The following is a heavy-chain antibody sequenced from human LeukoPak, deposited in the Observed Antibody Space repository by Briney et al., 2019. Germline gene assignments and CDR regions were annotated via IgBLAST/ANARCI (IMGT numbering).Heavy chain of an antibody. CDR2: IYSGGST. CDR3: AKEIFSGLLYIDY. CDR1: GFTVSSKY. V-gene: IGHV3-53*01. D-gene: IGHD5-12*01. J-gene: IGHJ4*02. Sequence: GGSLRLSCAASGFTVSSKYMSWVRQAPGKGLEWVSVIYSGGSTHYADSVKGRFTISSDNSKNTVYLQMNSLRPEDMAVYYCAKEIFSGLLYIDYWGQGTLVTVSS.